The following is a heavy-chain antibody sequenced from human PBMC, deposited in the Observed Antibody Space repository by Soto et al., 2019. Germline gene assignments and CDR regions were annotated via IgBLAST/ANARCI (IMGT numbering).Heavy chain of an antibody. Sequence: GGSLRLSCAASGFTFSSYGMHWVRQAPGKGLEWVAVISYDGSNKYYADSVKGRFTISRDNSKNTLYLQMNSLRAEDTAVYYCANSVAGTYYYYYGMDVWGQGTTVTVSS. J-gene: IGHJ6*02. CDR3: ANSVAGTYYYYYGMDV. CDR2: ISYDGSNK. D-gene: IGHD6-13*01. V-gene: IGHV3-30*18. CDR1: GFTFSSYG.